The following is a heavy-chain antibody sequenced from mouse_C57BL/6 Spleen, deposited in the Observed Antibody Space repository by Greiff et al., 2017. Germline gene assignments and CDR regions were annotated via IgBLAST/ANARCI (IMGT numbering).Heavy chain of an antibody. CDR2: IYPGSGST. Sequence: VQLQQPGAELVKPGASVKMSCKASGYTFTSYWITWVKQRPGQGLEWIGDIYPGSGSTNYNEKFKSKATLTVDTSSSTAYMQLSSLTSEDSAVXYCARPPYYGSSYWYFDVWGTGTTVTVSS. V-gene: IGHV1-55*01. CDR1: GYTFTSYW. J-gene: IGHJ1*03. D-gene: IGHD1-1*01. CDR3: ARPPYYGSSYWYFDV.